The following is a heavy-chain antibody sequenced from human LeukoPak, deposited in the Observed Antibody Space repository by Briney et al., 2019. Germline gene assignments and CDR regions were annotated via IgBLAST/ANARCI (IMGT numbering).Heavy chain of an antibody. Sequence: SQTLSLTCAISGDSVSSNSAAWNWIRQSPSRGLEWLGRTDYGSKGYSAYAVSVKGRITIPPDTSRNQFSLHLNSVTPEDTAVYYCARGPGTLRYWGQGTLVTVSS. CDR3: ARGPGTLRY. CDR1: GDSVSSNSAA. D-gene: IGHD1-1*01. J-gene: IGHJ4*02. CDR2: TDYGSKGYS. V-gene: IGHV6-1*01.